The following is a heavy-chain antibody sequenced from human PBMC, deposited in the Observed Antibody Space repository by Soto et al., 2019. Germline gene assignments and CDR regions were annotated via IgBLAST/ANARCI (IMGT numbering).Heavy chain of an antibody. Sequence: QVQLVQSGAEVKKPGASVKVSCQASGYTFTGYYIHWVRQAPGQGLEWMAWVNPNSGGTKYTQKFQGRVTMTRDTSISTAYMELSRLRSDDTAVYYCARENDAFDIWGQGTMVTGSS. V-gene: IGHV1-2*02. J-gene: IGHJ3*02. CDR1: GYTFTGYY. CDR3: ARENDAFDI. CDR2: VNPNSGGT.